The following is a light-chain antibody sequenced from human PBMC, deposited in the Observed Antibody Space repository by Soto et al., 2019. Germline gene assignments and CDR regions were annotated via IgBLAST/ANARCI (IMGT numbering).Light chain of an antibody. CDR3: QQYSSSPGT. V-gene: IGKV3-20*01. CDR1: QSVSSSY. J-gene: IGKJ1*01. Sequence: EIVLTQFPGTLSLSPGERATLSCRASQSVSSSYLAWYQQRLGQAPRLLIYGTSNRATGIPDRFSGSRSGTDFTLTITRLESEDFAVYYCQQYSSSPGTFGQGTKVDIK. CDR2: GTS.